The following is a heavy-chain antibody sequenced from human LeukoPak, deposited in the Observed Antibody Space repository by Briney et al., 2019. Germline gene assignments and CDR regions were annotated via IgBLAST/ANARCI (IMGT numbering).Heavy chain of an antibody. CDR1: GFTFNDYA. D-gene: IGHD2-21*01. CDR3: ARDFFPVVDSTWYEIGY. CDR2: ISYDGYDK. V-gene: IGHV3-30-3*01. J-gene: IGHJ4*02. Sequence: SGRSLRLSCAASGFTFNDYALYWVRQAPGKGLGWVTLISYDGYDKSYADSVRGRFTISRDNSRNTLYLQMDSLRSEDTAVYYCARDFFPVVDSTWYEIGYWGQGTLVTVSS.